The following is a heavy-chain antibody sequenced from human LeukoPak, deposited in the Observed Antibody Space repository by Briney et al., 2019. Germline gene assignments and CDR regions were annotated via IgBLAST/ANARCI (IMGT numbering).Heavy chain of an antibody. V-gene: IGHV3-7*01. D-gene: IGHD2-15*01. CDR1: GFSFSSYW. J-gene: IGHJ4*02. CDR2: IKQDGSEK. CDR3: ARDKKVVVAATVFDY. Sequence: QPGGSLRLSCAAPGFSFSSYWMSWVRQAPGKGLEWVANIKQDGSEKYYVDSVKGRFTISRDNAKNSLYLQMNSLRAEDTAVYYCARDKKVVVAATVFDYWGQGTLVTVSS.